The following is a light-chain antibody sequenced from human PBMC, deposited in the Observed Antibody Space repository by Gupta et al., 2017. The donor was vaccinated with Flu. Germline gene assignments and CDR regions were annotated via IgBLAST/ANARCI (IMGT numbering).Light chain of an antibody. CDR1: SGSVSVRSY. Sequence: TVVTQEPSFSVSPGGTVTFTCGLSSGSVSVRSYPSWQQQTPAHAPRRLIYNTNRRSAGVPARFSGSVRGNTAALTXTXDEADEXGDYYCVESLSSGSWVFGGGTKLTVL. CDR3: VESLSSGSWV. V-gene: IGLV8-61*01. CDR2: NTN. J-gene: IGLJ3*02.